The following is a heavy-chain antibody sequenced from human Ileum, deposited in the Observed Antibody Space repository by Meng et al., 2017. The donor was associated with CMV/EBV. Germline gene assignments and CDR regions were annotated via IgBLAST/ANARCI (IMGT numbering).Heavy chain of an antibody. CDR2: INPNSGGT. D-gene: IGHD3-10*01. CDR1: AYTFTDYY. CDR3: ARVRKPGGSGTYYNNYFFDY. J-gene: IGHJ4*02. Sequence: SVKVSCKASAYTFTDYYIHWVRQAPGQGLEWMGWINPNSGGTSSAQKFQGRPTMTRDTSISTAYMDLSRLRSDDTAVYYFARVRKPGGSGTYYNNYFFDYWGQGTLVTVSS. V-gene: IGHV1-2*02.